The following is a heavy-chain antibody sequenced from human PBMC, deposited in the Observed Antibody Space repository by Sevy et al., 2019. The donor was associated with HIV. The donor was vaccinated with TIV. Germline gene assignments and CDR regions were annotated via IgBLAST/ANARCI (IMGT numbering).Heavy chain of an antibody. CDR3: AKDYSAGITMVRGAYRARGDYFDY. Sequence: GGSLRLSRVTSGFTFRTSVMHWVRQSPGKGLEWVAVISYDEAHKNYADSVKGRFSISKDNSKNTLYLQMSSLRTEDTAVYYCAKDYSAGITMVRGAYRARGDYFDYWGQGTQVTVSS. V-gene: IGHV3-30*18. J-gene: IGHJ4*02. CDR1: GFTFRTSV. CDR2: ISYDEAHK. D-gene: IGHD3-10*01.